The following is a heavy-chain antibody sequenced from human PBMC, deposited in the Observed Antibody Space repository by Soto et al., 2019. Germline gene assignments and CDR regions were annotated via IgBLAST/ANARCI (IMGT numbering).Heavy chain of an antibody. Sequence: QVQLQESGPGLVKPSQTLSLTCTVSGCSISSGGYYWSWIRQHPGKGLAWIGYIYYSGSTYYNPSLKSRVTISVDTSKNQFSLKLSSVTAADTAVYYCAIWSKSGGGGRRRFDPWGQGTLVTVSS. D-gene: IGHD2-15*01. CDR3: AIWSKSGGGGRRRFDP. J-gene: IGHJ5*02. V-gene: IGHV4-31*03. CDR1: GCSISSGGYY. CDR2: IYYSGST.